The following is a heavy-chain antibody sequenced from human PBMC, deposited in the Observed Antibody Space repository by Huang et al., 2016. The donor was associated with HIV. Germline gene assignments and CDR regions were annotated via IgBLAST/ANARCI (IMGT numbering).Heavy chain of an antibody. J-gene: IGHJ6*02. D-gene: IGHD3-3*01. V-gene: IGHV4-34*02. CDR1: GASFNTYY. CDR3: ARMPTPSYYDTWSLSPVEEDFFYYNLDV. CDR2: IKPAGST. Sequence: QVRLEQWGQGLLKPSETLSLTCAVYGASFNTYYWSWVRQSPAKGLEWIGEIKPAGSTNDNPSLKSRCTMTVDTSKNQVYLKFRAMPAADAAIYYCARMPTPSYYDTWSLSPVEEDFFYYNLDVWGQGTPVSVSS.